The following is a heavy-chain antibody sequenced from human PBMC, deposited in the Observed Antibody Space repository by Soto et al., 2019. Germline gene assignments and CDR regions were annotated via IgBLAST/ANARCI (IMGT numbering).Heavy chain of an antibody. CDR2: IVPIVDTS. V-gene: IGHV1-69*13. Sequence: SVKVSCKTSGGTFSSYAISWMRQAPGQGLEWMGGIVPIVDTSTYAQKFQGRVTITADESTSTAYMELSSLRSDDTAIYYCVRVVAIPGSPDNWGQGTLVTVSS. CDR1: GGTFSSYA. J-gene: IGHJ4*02. D-gene: IGHD2-15*01. CDR3: VRVVAIPGSPDN.